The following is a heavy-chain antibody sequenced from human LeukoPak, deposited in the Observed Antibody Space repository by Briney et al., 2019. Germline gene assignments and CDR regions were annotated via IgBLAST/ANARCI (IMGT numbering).Heavy chain of an antibody. D-gene: IGHD6-19*01. CDR3: ARDAPPYSSGWYLDY. V-gene: IGHV4-59*01. Sequence: PSETLSLTCTVSGGSISSYYWSWIRQPPGKGLEWIGYIYYSGSTNYNPSLKSRATISVDTSKNQFSLKLSSVTAADTAVYYCARDAPPYSSGWYLDYWGQGTLVTVSS. CDR2: IYYSGST. J-gene: IGHJ4*02. CDR1: GGSISSYY.